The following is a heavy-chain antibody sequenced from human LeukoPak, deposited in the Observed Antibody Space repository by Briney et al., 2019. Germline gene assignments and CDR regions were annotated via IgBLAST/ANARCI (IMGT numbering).Heavy chain of an antibody. Sequence: GASLKVSCKASVYTFTGYYMHWVRQAPGQGLEWMGWINPNSGGTNYAQKFQVRVTMTRDTSISPAYMELSRLRSDDTAVYYCARGSAFVTRYRGGNWFDPWGQGTLVTVSS. D-gene: IGHD5-18*01. CDR2: INPNSGGT. CDR1: VYTFTGYY. CDR3: ARGSAFVTRYRGGNWFDP. V-gene: IGHV1-2*02. J-gene: IGHJ5*02.